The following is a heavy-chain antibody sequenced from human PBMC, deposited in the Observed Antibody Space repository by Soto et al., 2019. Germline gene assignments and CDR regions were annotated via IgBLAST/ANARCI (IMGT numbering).Heavy chain of an antibody. CDR2: ISYSGST. CDR3: ARVPRGGWSPPWLYYYYGMDV. D-gene: IGHD5-12*01. V-gene: IGHV4-59*01. J-gene: IGHJ6*02. Sequence: SETLSLTCTVSGGSISSYYWSWIRQPPGKGLDWIGYISYSGSTNYNPSLKSRVTISVDTSKNQFSLKLSSVTAADTAVYYCARVPRGGWSPPWLYYYYGMDVWGQGTTVTVS. CDR1: GGSISSYY.